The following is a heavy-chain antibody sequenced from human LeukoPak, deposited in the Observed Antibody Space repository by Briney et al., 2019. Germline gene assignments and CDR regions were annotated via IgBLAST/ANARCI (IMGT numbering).Heavy chain of an antibody. J-gene: IGHJ4*02. CDR3: ARERDGVPAATPGGPDFDY. V-gene: IGHV4-39*02. CDR2: IYYSGST. D-gene: IGHD2-2*01. CDR1: GGSISSSSYY. Sequence: SETLSLTCTVSGGSISSSSYYWGWIRQPPGKGLEWIGSIYYSGSTYYNPSLKSRVTISVDTSKNQFSLKLSSVTAADTAVYYCARERDGVPAATPGGPDFDYWGQGTLVTVSS.